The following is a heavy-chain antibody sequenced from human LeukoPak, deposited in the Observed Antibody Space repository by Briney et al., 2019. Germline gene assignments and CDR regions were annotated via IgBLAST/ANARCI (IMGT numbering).Heavy chain of an antibody. CDR3: ARHLTIFGVVNGAFDI. Sequence: SETLSLTCTVSGGSISSGGYYWSWIRQHPGKGLEWIGYIYYSGSTYYNPSLKSRVTISVDTSKNQFSLKLSSVTAADTAVYYCARHLTIFGVVNGAFDIWGQGTMVTVSS. CDR2: IYYSGST. J-gene: IGHJ3*02. D-gene: IGHD3-3*01. CDR1: GGSISSGGYY. V-gene: IGHV4-31*03.